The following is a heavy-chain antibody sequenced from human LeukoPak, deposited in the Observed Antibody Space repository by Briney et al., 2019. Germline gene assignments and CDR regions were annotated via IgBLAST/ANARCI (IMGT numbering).Heavy chain of an antibody. CDR2: IYYSGST. CDR1: GGSISSYY. CDR3: ARDGGSSSWFAFDI. Sequence: PSETLSPTCTVSGGSISSYYWSWIRQPPGKGLEWIGYIYYSGSTNYNPSLKSRVTISVDTSKNQFSLKLSSVTAADTAVYYCARDGGSSSWFAFDIWGQGTMVTVSS. V-gene: IGHV4-59*01. D-gene: IGHD6-13*01. J-gene: IGHJ3*02.